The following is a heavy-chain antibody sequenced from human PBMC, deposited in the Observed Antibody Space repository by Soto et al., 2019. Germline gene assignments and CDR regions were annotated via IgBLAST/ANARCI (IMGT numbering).Heavy chain of an antibody. CDR2: ISPFNGNT. CDR1: GYTFTNYG. D-gene: IGHD4-17*01. J-gene: IGHJ6*02. CDR3: ARETHDYGDYVYYYGMDV. Sequence: ASVKVSCKASGYTFTNYGLSWVRQAPGQGLEWMGWISPFNGNTNYAQKLQGRVTMTTDTSTSTAYMELRSLRSDDTAVYYCARETHDYGDYVYYYGMDVWGQGTTVTVSS. V-gene: IGHV1-18*01.